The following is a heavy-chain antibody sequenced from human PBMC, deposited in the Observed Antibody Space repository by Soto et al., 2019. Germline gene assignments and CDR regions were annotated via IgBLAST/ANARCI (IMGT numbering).Heavy chain of an antibody. CDR1: GGSVSGYY. Sequence: PAESLSLTSAVYGGSVSGYYWGWIRQPPGKGLEWIGEINHSGSTNCNPSLKSRVTISVDTSKNQFSLKLSSVTAADTAVYYCARDVLLVRPGSYGMDVWGPGTMVTVPS. V-gene: IGHV4-34*01. CDR3: ARDVLLVRPGSYGMDV. D-gene: IGHD3-10*01. CDR2: INHSGST. J-gene: IGHJ6*02.